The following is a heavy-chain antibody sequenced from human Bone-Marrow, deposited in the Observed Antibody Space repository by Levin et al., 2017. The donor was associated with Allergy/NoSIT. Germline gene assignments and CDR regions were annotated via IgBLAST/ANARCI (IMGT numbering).Heavy chain of an antibody. J-gene: IGHJ6*02. CDR3: ARDRDYYDSSGYDIVYYGMDV. Sequence: SETLSLTCTVSGASIISNDYYWSWIRQPPGKGLEWIGYIYSSGNTHYNPSLKSRVTMSLDASKNQISLKLNPVTAADTAVYYCARDRDYYDSSGYDIVYYGMDVWGQGTTVTVSS. CDR2: IYSSGNT. V-gene: IGHV4-30-4*01. D-gene: IGHD3-22*01. CDR1: GASIISNDYY.